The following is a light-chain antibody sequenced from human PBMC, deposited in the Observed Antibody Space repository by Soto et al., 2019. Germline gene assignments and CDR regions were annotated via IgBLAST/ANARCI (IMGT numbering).Light chain of an antibody. J-gene: IGKJ2*03. Sequence: TQSPATRSVSLGEEVSLSCRASQSVGPNLAWYQQRPGQAPRLLIHWGSTRANGVPARFRSSGRGTDFTITIRNVQSEDLAVYYCQQYENWPPYSFGQGTRLEIK. CDR2: WGS. V-gene: IGKV3-15*01. CDR1: QSVGPN. CDR3: QQYENWPPYS.